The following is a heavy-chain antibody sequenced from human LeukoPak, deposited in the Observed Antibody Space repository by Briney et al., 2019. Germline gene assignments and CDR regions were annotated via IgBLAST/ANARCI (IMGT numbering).Heavy chain of an antibody. Sequence: ASETLSLTCTVSGGSISSYYWSWIRQPPGKGLEWIGYIYYSGSTNYNPSLKSRVTISVDTSKNQFSLKLSSVTAADTAVYYCARYVGATPGYYGMDVWGQGTTVTVSS. CDR2: IYYSGST. CDR1: GGSISSYY. D-gene: IGHD1-26*01. V-gene: IGHV4-59*01. J-gene: IGHJ6*02. CDR3: ARYVGATPGYYGMDV.